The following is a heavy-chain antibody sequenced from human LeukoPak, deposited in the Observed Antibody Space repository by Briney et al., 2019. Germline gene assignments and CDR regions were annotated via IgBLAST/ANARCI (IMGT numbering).Heavy chain of an antibody. CDR1: DFTVSSNY. D-gene: IGHD3-10*01. V-gene: IGHV3-53*01. Sequence: GGSLRLSCAASDFTVSSNYMSWVRQAPGKGLEWVSVIHKNAITSYADTVKGRFTISRDNSKNTLYLQMNNLRVEDTAVYYCATRRFGELTYWGRGTLVTVSS. CDR3: ATRRFGELTY. J-gene: IGHJ4*02. CDR2: IHKNAIT.